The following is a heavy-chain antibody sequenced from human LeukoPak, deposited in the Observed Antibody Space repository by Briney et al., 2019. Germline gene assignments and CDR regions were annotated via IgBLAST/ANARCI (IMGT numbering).Heavy chain of an antibody. CDR2: IHYSGST. V-gene: IGHV4-59*01. CDR3: VRDFIAAASGAFDI. CDR1: GVSISGYY. J-gene: IGHJ3*02. Sequence: SETLSLTCTVSGVSISGYYWSWIRQPPGKGLEWIGYIHYSGSTNYNPSLKSRLTIFLDTSKNQFALKLNSVTAADTAVYYCVRDFIAAASGAFDIWGQGTTVTVSS. D-gene: IGHD6-13*01.